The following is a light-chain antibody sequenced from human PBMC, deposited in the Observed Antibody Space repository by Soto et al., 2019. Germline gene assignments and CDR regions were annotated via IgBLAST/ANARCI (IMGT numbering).Light chain of an antibody. Sequence: EIVMTQSPATLSVSPGDRATLSCRASQSVSSNLAWYQQKPGQAPRLLIYGASTRATGIPARFSGSGSGTEFTLTISSLQSEDFAFYYCQQYNNWPPTWTFGQGTKVDIK. CDR3: QQYNNWPPTWT. J-gene: IGKJ1*01. CDR1: QSVSSN. V-gene: IGKV3-15*01. CDR2: GAS.